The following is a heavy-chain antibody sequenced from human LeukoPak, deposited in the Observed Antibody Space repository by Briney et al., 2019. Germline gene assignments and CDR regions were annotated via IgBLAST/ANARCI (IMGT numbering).Heavy chain of an antibody. V-gene: IGHV4-39*01. D-gene: IGHD2-2*01. Sequence: PSETLSLTCTVSGGSISSSSYYWGWIRQPPGKGLEWIGSIYYSGSTYYNPSLKSRVTISVDTSKNQFSLKLSSVTAADTAVYYCARPTIDCSSTSCPRAIWFDPWGQGTLVTSPQ. CDR2: IYYSGST. CDR3: ARPTIDCSSTSCPRAIWFDP. J-gene: IGHJ5*02. CDR1: GGSISSSSYY.